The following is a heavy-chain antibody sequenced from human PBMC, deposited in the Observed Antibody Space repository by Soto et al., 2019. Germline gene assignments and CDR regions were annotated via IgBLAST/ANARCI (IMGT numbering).Heavy chain of an antibody. CDR2: IYYSGST. CDR1: GGSISSGDYY. V-gene: IGHV4-30-4*01. J-gene: IGHJ4*02. CDR3: ASLSSGPADY. D-gene: IGHD3-22*01. Sequence: SSETLSLTSTVSGGSISSGDYYWSLIRQPPGKGLEWIGYIYYSGSTYYNPSLKSRVTISVDTSKNQFSLKLSSVTAADTAVYYCASLSSGPADYWGQGTLVTVSS.